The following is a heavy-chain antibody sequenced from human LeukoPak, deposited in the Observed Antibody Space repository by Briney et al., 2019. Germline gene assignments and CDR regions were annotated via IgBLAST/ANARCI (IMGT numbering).Heavy chain of an antibody. D-gene: IGHD3-10*02. CDR1: GFTFSSYS. CDR3: ASGDPVFGELSY. CDR2: ISSSGSTI. Sequence: GGSLRLSCAASGFTFSSYSMNWVRQAPGKGLGWVSYISSSGSTIYYADSVKGRFTISRDNAKNSLYLQMNSLRAEDTAVYYCASGDPVFGELSYWGQGTLVTVSS. J-gene: IGHJ4*02. V-gene: IGHV3-48*04.